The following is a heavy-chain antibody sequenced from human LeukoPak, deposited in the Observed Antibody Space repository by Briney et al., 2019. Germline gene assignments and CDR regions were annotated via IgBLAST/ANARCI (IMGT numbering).Heavy chain of an antibody. V-gene: IGHV3-33*01. D-gene: IGHD2-21*02. J-gene: IGHJ6*02. Sequence: GGSLRLSCAASGFTFSSYGLHWVRQAPGKGLEWVAIIWNDGSKKYYADSVKGRFTISRDNSKNTLYLQMNSLRAEDTAVYYCARVGRGKFVVATSVPSYHHGMDVWGQGTTVTVSS. CDR2: IWNDGSKK. CDR1: GFTFSSYG. CDR3: ARVGRGKFVVATSVPSYHHGMDV.